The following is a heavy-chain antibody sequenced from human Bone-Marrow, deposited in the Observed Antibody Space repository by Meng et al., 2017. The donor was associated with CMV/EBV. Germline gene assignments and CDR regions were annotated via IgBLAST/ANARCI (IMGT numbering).Heavy chain of an antibody. D-gene: IGHD2-2*01. CDR1: GFTFSSYE. Sequence: GESLKISCAASGFTFSSYEMNWVRQAPGKGLEWVSYISSSGSTIYYADSVKGRFTISRDNAKNSLYLQMNSLRAEDMALYYCAKDLSSTSCCDAFDIWGHGTRVTVSS. J-gene: IGHJ3*02. CDR3: AKDLSSTSCCDAFDI. CDR2: ISSSGSTI. V-gene: IGHV3-48*03.